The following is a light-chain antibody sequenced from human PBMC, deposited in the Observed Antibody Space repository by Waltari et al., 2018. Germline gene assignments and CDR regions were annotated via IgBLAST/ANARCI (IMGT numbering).Light chain of an antibody. Sequence: QSALTQPRSVSGSPGQSVTISCPGTSRDVGAYNYVSWYQQHPGKAPKLMIYDVSKRPSGVPDRFSGSKSGNTASLTISGLQAEDEADYYCCSYAGSYTPWVFGGGTKVTVL. J-gene: IGLJ3*02. CDR1: SRDVGAYNY. V-gene: IGLV2-11*01. CDR3: CSYAGSYTPWV. CDR2: DVS.